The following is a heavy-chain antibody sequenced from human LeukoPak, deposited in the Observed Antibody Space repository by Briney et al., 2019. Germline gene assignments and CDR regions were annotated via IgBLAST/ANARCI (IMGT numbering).Heavy chain of an antibody. CDR2: IYYRGST. D-gene: IGHD1-14*01. CDR3: VRRTGDAFDI. Sequence: PSETLSLTCTVSGGSISSYYWSWIRQPPGKGLEWIGYIYYRGSTNYNPSLKSRVTISVDTSKNQFSLKLSSVTAADTAVYYCVRRTGDAFDIWGQGTMVTVSS. CDR1: GGSISSYY. V-gene: IGHV4-59*01. J-gene: IGHJ3*02.